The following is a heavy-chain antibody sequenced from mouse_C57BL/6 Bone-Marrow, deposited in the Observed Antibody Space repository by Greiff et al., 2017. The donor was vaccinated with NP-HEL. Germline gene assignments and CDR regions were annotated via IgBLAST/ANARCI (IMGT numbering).Heavy chain of an antibody. CDR1: VFTFSDYG. D-gene: IGHD2-1*01. CDR3: ARYGNYVYAMDY. Sequence: EVKLMESGGGLVKPGGSLKLSCAASVFTFSDYGMHWVRQAPEKGLEWVAYISSGSSTIYYADTVKGRFTISIDNAKNTLFLQMTSRRSEDTAMYYCARYGNYVYAMDYWGQGTSVTVSS. J-gene: IGHJ4*01. V-gene: IGHV5-17*01. CDR2: ISSGSSTI.